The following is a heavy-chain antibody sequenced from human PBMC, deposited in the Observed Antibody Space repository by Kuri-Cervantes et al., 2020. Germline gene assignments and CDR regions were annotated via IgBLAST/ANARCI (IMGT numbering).Heavy chain of an antibody. Sequence: GGSLRLSCTVSGGSISSGGYYWSWIRQHPGKGLEWVSSIEHSSAYKYYADSLKGRFTISRDNAKNSLYLQMNSLRAEDTAVYYCGRGNCIGDACRTIAPGAVWGQGITVTVSS. V-gene: IGHV3-11*06. J-gene: IGHJ6*02. CDR2: IEHSSAYK. CDR1: GGSISSGGYY. CDR3: GRGNCIGDACRTIAPGAV. D-gene: IGHD2-15*01.